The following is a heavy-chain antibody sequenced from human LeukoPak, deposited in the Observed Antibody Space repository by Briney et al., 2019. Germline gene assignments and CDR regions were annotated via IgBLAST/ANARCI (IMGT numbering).Heavy chain of an antibody. CDR3: AREPYNWNYGGLDP. CDR1: GFTFSSYG. Sequence: GGSLRLSCAASGFTFSSYGMHRVRQAPGKGLEWVAFIRYDGSNKYYADSVKGRFTISRDNSKNTLYLQMNSLRAEDTAVYYCAREPYNWNYGGLDPWGQGTLVTVSS. J-gene: IGHJ5*02. D-gene: IGHD1-7*01. CDR2: IRYDGSNK. V-gene: IGHV3-30*02.